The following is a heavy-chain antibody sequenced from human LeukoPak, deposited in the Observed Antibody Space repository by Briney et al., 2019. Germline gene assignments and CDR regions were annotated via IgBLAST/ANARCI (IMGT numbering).Heavy chain of an antibody. CDR3: ATATVAGTPDY. J-gene: IGHJ4*02. V-gene: IGHV1-24*01. Sequence: ASVKVSCKVSGYTLTELSMHWVRHASGKGREWMGGFDPEDGETIYAQKFQGRVTMDEDTSTDTAYMELSSLRSEDTAVYYCATATVAGTPDYWGQGTLVTVSS. D-gene: IGHD6-19*01. CDR2: FDPEDGET. CDR1: GYTLTELS.